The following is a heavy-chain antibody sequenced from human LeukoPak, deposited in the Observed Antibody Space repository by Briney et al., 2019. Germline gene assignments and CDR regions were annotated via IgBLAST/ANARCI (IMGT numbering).Heavy chain of an antibody. CDR3: ARKEGYCSSTSCYTFDY. J-gene: IGHJ4*02. D-gene: IGHD2-2*02. Sequence: ASVKVSCKASGYTFTSYDINWVRQATGQGLEWMGWMNPNSGNTGYAQKFQGRVTITRNTSISTAYMELSSLRSEDTAVYYCARKEGYCSSTSCYTFDYGGQGTLVTVSS. CDR2: MNPNSGNT. V-gene: IGHV1-8*03. CDR1: GYTFTSYD.